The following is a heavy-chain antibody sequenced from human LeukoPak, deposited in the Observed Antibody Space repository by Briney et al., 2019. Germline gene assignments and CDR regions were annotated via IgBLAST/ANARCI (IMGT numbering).Heavy chain of an antibody. CDR2: IYYSGSP. V-gene: IGHV4-59*08. D-gene: IGHD3-10*01. Sequence: SETLSLTCTVSGVSLTTHYWSWIRQPPGKGLEWIGFIYYSGSPRYNPSLQSRITISQDTSKNQFSLNLNSVTAADTAVYYCARPNSMIRGVPDAFDIWGQGTMVTVSS. J-gene: IGHJ3*02. CDR1: GVSLTTHY. CDR3: ARPNSMIRGVPDAFDI.